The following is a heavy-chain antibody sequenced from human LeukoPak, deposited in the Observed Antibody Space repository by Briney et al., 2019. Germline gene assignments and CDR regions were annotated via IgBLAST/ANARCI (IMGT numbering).Heavy chain of an antibody. J-gene: IGHJ6*03. Sequence: GEALKISCKGSGYSCTSYWIGWVRQMPGEGLEWMGIIYPGGSDARYSPSFQGQVTISADKSISTAYLQWSSLNASDTAMYYCARHVKYSSSSYRNYYYYSYMDVWGKGTTVTVSS. D-gene: IGHD6-6*01. CDR2: IYPGGSDA. V-gene: IGHV5-51*01. CDR3: ARHVKYSSSSYRNYYYYSYMDV. CDR1: GYSCTSYW.